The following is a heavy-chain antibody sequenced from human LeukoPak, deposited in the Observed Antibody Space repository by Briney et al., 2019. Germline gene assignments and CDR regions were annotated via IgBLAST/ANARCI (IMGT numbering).Heavy chain of an antibody. J-gene: IGHJ1*01. V-gene: IGHV3-30-3*01. CDR3: ARGGYCSGATCQYFQH. CDR2: ISYDGSTK. D-gene: IGHD2-15*01. CDR1: GFTFSNYA. Sequence: GGSLRLSCAASGFTFSNYAIHWVRQAPGKGLEWVAVISYDGSTKYYADSVKGRFTISRDNSKNTLFLQMNSLRAEDTTVYYCARGGYCSGATCQYFQHWGQGTLVTVSS.